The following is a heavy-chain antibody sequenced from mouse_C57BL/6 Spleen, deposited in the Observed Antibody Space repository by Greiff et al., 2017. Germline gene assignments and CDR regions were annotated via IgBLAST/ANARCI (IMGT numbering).Heavy chain of an antibody. Sequence: QVQLQQSGAELVRPGASVTLSCKASGYTFTDYEMHWVKQTPVHGLEWIGAIDPETGGTAYNQKFKGKAILTADKSSSTAYMELRSLTCEDSAVYYCTRGGYSYWGQGTLVTVSA. J-gene: IGHJ3*01. D-gene: IGHD2-3*01. CDR3: TRGGYSY. CDR2: IDPETGGT. V-gene: IGHV1-15*01. CDR1: GYTFTDYE.